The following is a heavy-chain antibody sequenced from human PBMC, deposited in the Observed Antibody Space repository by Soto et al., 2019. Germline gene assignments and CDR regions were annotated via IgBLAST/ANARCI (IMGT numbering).Heavy chain of an antibody. J-gene: IGHJ3*02. D-gene: IGHD3-10*01. V-gene: IGHV3-21*01. CDR3: ARDPRYGSGKGAFDI. CDR1: GFTFSSYS. Sequence: EVQLVESGGGLVKPGGSLRLSCAASGFTFSSYSMNWVRQAPGKGLEWVSSISSSSSYIYYADSVKGRFTISRDNAKXSLYLQMNSLRAEDTAVYYCARDPRYGSGKGAFDIWGQGTMVTVSS. CDR2: ISSSSSYI.